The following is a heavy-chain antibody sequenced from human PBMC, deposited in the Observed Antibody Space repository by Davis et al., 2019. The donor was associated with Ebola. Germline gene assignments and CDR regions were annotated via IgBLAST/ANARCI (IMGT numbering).Heavy chain of an antibody. V-gene: IGHV2-5*02. CDR3: AHLGYSYGGPYFDY. Sequence: TLSLTCTVSGGSISSSSYYWGWIRQPPGKALEWLALIYWDDDKRYSPSLKSRLTITKDTSKNQVVLTMTNMDPVDTATYYCAHLGYSYGGPYFDYWGQGTLVTVSS. D-gene: IGHD5-18*01. J-gene: IGHJ4*02. CDR1: GGSISSSSYY. CDR2: IYWDDDK.